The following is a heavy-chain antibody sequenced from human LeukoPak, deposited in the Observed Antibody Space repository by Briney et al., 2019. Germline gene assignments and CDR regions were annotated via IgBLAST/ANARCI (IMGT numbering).Heavy chain of an antibody. J-gene: IGHJ4*02. V-gene: IGHV3-23*01. CDR3: ANCGGDYGDLYYFDY. D-gene: IGHD4-17*01. CDR1: GFTFSSYA. Sequence: QAGGSLRLSCAASGFTFSSYAMSWVRQAPGKGLEWVSAISGSGGSTYYADSVKGRFAISRDNSKNTLYLQMNSLRAEDTAVYYCANCGGDYGDLYYFDYWGQGTLVTVSS. CDR2: ISGSGGST.